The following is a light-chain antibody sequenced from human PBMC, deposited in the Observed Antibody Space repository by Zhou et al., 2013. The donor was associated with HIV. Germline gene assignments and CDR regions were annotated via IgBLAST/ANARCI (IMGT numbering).Light chain of an antibody. CDR1: SSNIGSNY. CDR3: AAWDDSLSGPV. V-gene: IGLV1-47*01. CDR2: RNN. J-gene: IGLJ2*01. Sequence: QSVLTQPPSASGDPRQRVTISCSGSSSNIGSNYVYWYQQLPGTAPKLLIYRNNQRPSGVPDRFSGSKSGTSASLAISGLRSEDEADYYCAAWDDSLSGPVFGGGTKLTVL.